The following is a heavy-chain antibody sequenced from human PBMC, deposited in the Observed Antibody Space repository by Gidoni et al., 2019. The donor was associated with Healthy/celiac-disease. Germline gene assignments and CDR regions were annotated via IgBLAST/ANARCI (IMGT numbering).Heavy chain of an antibody. Sequence: QLQLQESGPGLVKPSETLSLTCTVSVGSISSSSYYWGWIRQPPGKGLEWIGSIYYSGSTYYNPSLKSRVTISVDTSKNQFSLKLSSVTAADTAVYYCATRMVRGVIGWFDPWGQGTLVTVSS. J-gene: IGHJ5*02. CDR2: IYYSGST. D-gene: IGHD3-10*01. V-gene: IGHV4-39*01. CDR1: VGSISSSSYY. CDR3: ATRMVRGVIGWFDP.